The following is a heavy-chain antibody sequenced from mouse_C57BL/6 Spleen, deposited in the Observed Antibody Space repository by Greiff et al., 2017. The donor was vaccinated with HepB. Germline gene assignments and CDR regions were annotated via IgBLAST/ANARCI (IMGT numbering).Heavy chain of an antibody. CDR3: ARDRAPYYFDY. CDR1: GYSFTGYY. CDR2: INPSTGGT. Sequence: EVKLQESGPELVKPGASVKISCKASGYSFTGYYMNWVKQSPEKSLEWIGEINPSTGGTTYNQKFKAKATLTVDKSSSTAYMQLKSLTSEDSAVYYCARDRAPYYFDYWGQGTTLTVSS. J-gene: IGHJ2*01. V-gene: IGHV1-42*01.